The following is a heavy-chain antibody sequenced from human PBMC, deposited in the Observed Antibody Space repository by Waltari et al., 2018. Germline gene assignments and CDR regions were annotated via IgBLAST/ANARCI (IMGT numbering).Heavy chain of an antibody. CDR2: ISSSTTYI. D-gene: IGHD6-6*01. J-gene: IGHJ5*02. CDR3: AREFGVAARPGGWFDP. CDR1: GFTFSTSS. Sequence: EVQLVESGGGLVKPGGSLRLSCAASGFTFSTSSMNWVRQVPGKGLVWVSLISSSTTYIYYADSGKGRFTISRDNAKNSLYLQMNSLRAEDTAVYYCAREFGVAARPGGWFDPWGQGTLVTVSS. V-gene: IGHV3-21*01.